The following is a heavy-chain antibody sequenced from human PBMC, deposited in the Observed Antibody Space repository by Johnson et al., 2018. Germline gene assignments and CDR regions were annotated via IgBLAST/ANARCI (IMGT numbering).Heavy chain of an antibody. J-gene: IGHJ6*03. V-gene: IGHV3-7*03. CDR1: GFTFSSYW. D-gene: IGHD3-10*01. Sequence: VQLVQSGGGVVQPGRSLRLSCAASGFTFSSYWMSWVRQAPGKGLEWVANIKQDGSEKYYVDSVKGRFTISRDDSKNTLYLQMNSLRAEDRAVYYCAKDPSPLNYYGSEAAGGRTDADYYYYYYMDVRGKGTTVTVSS. CDR3: AKDPSPLNYYGSEAAGGRTDADYYYYYYMDV. CDR2: IKQDGSEK.